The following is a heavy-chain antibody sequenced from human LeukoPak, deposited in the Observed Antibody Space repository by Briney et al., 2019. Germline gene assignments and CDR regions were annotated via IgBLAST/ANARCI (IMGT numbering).Heavy chain of an antibody. J-gene: IGHJ4*02. CDR2: ISGSGGST. V-gene: IGHV3-23*01. D-gene: IGHD6-13*01. CDR1: GFTFSSYA. Sequence: PGGSLRLSCAASGFTFSSYAMSWVRQAPGKGLEWVSAISGSGGSTYYADSVKGRFTISRDNSKNTLYLQMNSPRAEDTAVYYCAKEGSSSWYALSYFDYWGQGTLVTVSS. CDR3: AKEGSSSWYALSYFDY.